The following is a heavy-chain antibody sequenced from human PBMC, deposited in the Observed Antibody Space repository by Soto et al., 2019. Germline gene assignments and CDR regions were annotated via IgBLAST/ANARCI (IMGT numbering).Heavy chain of an antibody. D-gene: IGHD6-6*01. CDR2: TYYRSKWYN. CDR1: GDSVSSDTAA. Sequence: SQTLSLTCAISGDSVSSDTAAWNWIRQSPSRGLEWLGRTYYRSKWYNDYAVSVKSRITLNPDTSKNQFSLQLNSLTPEDTAVYYCARAKEYTSSSGTDVWGQGITVTVSS. CDR3: ARAKEYTSSSGTDV. V-gene: IGHV6-1*01. J-gene: IGHJ6*02.